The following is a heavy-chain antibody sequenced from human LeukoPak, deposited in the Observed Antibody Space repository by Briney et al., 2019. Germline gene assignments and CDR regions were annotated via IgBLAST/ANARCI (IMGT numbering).Heavy chain of an antibody. CDR2: IYSGGST. J-gene: IGHJ3*02. CDR3: AGGGVYLSAFDI. Sequence: GGSLRLSCAASGFTVSSNYMSWVRQAPGKGLEWVSIIYSGGSTFYTDSVKGRFTISRDNSKNTLYLQMNSLRAEDTAVYYCAGGGVYLSAFDIWGQRTMVTASS. V-gene: IGHV3-53*01. CDR1: GFTVSSNY. D-gene: IGHD1-26*01.